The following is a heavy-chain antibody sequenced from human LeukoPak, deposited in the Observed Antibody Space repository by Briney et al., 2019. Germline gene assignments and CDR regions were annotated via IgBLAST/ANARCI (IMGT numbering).Heavy chain of an antibody. J-gene: IGHJ3*02. CDR2: ISSSGSTI. D-gene: IGHD2-8*01. CDR3: ARSGYCTNGVCYNDAFDI. V-gene: IGHV3-48*03. Sequence: PGGSLRLSCAASGFTFSSYEMNWVRQAPGKGLEWVSYISSSGSTIYYADSVKGRFTISRYNAKNSLYLQMNSLRAEDTAVYYCARSGYCTNGVCYNDAFDIWGHGTMVTVSS. CDR1: GFTFSSYE.